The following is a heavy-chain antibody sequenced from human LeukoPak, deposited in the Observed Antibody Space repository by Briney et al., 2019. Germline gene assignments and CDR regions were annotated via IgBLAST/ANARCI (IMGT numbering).Heavy chain of an antibody. CDR3: AKDGTLFRGYSYGNFDY. CDR2: LSGSGGST. D-gene: IGHD5-18*01. J-gene: IGHJ4*02. V-gene: IGHV3-23*01. CDR1: GFTFSIYA. Sequence: QSGGSLRLSCATSGFTFSIYAMTWVRQAPGKGLEWVSTLSGSGGSTYYADSVKGRFTISRDNSKNTLYLQMNSLRAEDTAVYYCAKDGTLFRGYSYGNFDYWGQGTLVTVSS.